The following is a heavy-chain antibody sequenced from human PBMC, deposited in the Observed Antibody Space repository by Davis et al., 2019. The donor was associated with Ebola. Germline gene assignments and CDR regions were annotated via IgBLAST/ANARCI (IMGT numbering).Heavy chain of an antibody. CDR2: IYSGGST. D-gene: IGHD3-22*01. V-gene: IGHV3-53*01. J-gene: IGHJ4*02. CDR1: GFTVSSTY. CDR3: ARVSYYYDSSGYYQPTGYDY. Sequence: GESLKISCAASGFTVSSTYMSWVRQAPGKGLEWVSVIYSGGSTYYADSVKGRFTISRDNSKNTLYLQMNSLRAEDTAVYYCARVSYYYDSSGYYQPTGYDYWGQGTLVTVSS.